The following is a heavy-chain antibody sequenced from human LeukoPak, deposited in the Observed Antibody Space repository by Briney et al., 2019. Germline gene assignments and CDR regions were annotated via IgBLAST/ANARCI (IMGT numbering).Heavy chain of an antibody. V-gene: IGHV3-9*03. D-gene: IGHD3-10*01. CDR1: GFTFDDYA. J-gene: IGHJ6*02. CDR2: ISWYSGSI. CDR3: AKEYGSGVYGMDV. Sequence: GGSLRLSCSASGFTFDDYAMQWGRQAPAKVLEMVSGISWYSGSIGYADSLRGRVTISRDNAKKSLYLQLNSWRAEDMALYNCAKEYGSGVYGMDVWGQGTTVTVSS.